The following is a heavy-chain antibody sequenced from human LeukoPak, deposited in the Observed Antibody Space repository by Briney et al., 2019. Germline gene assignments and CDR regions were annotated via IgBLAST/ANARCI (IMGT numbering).Heavy chain of an antibody. V-gene: IGHV1-69*13. CDR2: IIPIFGTA. Sequence: ASVKVSCKASGYTFSSYYMHWVRQAPGQGLEWMGGIIPIFGTATYTQKFQGRVTITADESTSTAYMELSSLRSEDTAVYYCARGNIVVVPAAVGGSPYYYYYMDVWGKGTTVTISS. J-gene: IGHJ6*03. CDR1: GYTFSSYY. CDR3: ARGNIVVVPAAVGGSPYYYYYMDV. D-gene: IGHD2-2*01.